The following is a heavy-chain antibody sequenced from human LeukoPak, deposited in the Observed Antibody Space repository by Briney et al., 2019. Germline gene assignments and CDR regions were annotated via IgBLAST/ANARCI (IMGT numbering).Heavy chain of an antibody. D-gene: IGHD5-12*01. CDR1: GGSISSYY. CDR3: AGSDSGYDLRSVAFDI. V-gene: IGHV4-59*01. J-gene: IGHJ3*02. CDR2: IYYSGST. Sequence: PSETLSLTCTVSGGSISSYYWSWIRQPPGKGLEWIGYIYYSGSTNYNPSLKSRVTISVDTSKNQFSLKLSSVTAADTAVYYCAGSDSGYDLRSVAFDIWGQGTMVTVSS.